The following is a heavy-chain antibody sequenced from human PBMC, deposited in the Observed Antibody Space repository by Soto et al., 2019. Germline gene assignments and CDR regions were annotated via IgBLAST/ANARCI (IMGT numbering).Heavy chain of an antibody. D-gene: IGHD6-19*01. CDR3: AKESSGWYAPQWELGHYYYGMDV. CDR2: ISGSGGST. Sequence: GGSLRLSCAASGFTFSSYAMSWVRQAPGKGLEWVSAISGSGGSTYYADSVKGRFTISRDNSKNTLYLQMNSLRAEDTAVYYCAKESSGWYAPQWELGHYYYGMDVWGQGTTVTVSS. V-gene: IGHV3-23*01. J-gene: IGHJ6*02. CDR1: GFTFSSYA.